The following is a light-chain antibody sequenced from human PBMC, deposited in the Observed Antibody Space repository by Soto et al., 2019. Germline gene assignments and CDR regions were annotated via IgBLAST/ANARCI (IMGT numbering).Light chain of an antibody. Sequence: EIVLTQSPDTLSLSPGESATLSCRASQSVGSSFLAWYQQKPGQAPRLLIYRTSTRATGIPDRFTGSGSGTDFTLTISRLEPEDFAVYYCQQYENSPLTFGGGTKVEIK. CDR3: QQYENSPLT. CDR1: QSVGSSF. J-gene: IGKJ4*01. CDR2: RTS. V-gene: IGKV3-20*01.